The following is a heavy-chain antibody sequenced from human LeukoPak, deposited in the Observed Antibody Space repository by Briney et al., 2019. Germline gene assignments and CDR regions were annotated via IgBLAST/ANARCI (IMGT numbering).Heavy chain of an antibody. CDR3: AREAVAVANEDFDY. J-gene: IGHJ4*02. CDR1: GYTFTGYY. V-gene: IGHV1-2*02. Sequence: ASVKVSCKASGYTFTGYYMHWVRQAPGQGLEWMGWINPNSGGTNYAQKFQGRVTMTRDMSISTAYMELSRLRSDDTAVYYCAREAVAVANEDFDYWGQGTLVTVSS. CDR2: INPNSGGT. D-gene: IGHD6-19*01.